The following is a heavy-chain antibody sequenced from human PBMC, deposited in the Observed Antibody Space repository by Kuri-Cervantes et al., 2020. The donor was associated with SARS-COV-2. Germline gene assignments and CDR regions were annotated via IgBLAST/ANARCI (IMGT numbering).Heavy chain of an antibody. CDR1: GFTFSSYG. CDR2: IRYDGSNK. CDR3: AKDPYYDFWSGYYFDY. J-gene: IGHJ4*02. V-gene: IGHV3-30*02. Sequence: GESLKISCVASGFTFSSYGMHWVRQAPGKGLEWVAFIRYDGSNKYYADSVKGRFTISRDNSKNTLYLQMNSLRAEDTAVYYCAKDPYYDFWSGYYFDYWGQGTLVTVSS. D-gene: IGHD3-3*01.